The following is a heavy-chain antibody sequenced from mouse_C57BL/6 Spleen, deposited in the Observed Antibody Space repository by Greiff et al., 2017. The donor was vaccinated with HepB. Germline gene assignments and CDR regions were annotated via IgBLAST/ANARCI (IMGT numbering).Heavy chain of an antibody. J-gene: IGHJ3*01. CDR1: GFTFSSYG. D-gene: IGHD2-3*01. V-gene: IGHV5-6*02. CDR2: ISSGGSYT. CDR3: ARPIYDGYPFAY. Sequence: EVKLVESGGDLVKPGGSLKLSCAASGFTFSSYGMSWVRQTPDKRLEWVATISSGGSYTYYPDSVKGRFTISRDNAKNPLYLQMSSLKSEDTAMYYCARPIYDGYPFAYWGQGTLVTVSA.